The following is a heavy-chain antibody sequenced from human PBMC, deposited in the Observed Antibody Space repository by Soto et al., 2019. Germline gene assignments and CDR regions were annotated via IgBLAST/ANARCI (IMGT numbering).Heavy chain of an antibody. J-gene: IGHJ6*02. Sequence: PGESLKISCKGSGYSFTSYWISWVRQMPGKGLEWMGRIDPSDSYTNYSPSFQGHVTISADKSISTAYLQWSSLKASDTAMYYCARRRSSSPCYYYGMDVWGQGTTVTVSS. CDR3: ARRRSSSPCYYYGMDV. V-gene: IGHV5-10-1*01. CDR1: GYSFTSYW. D-gene: IGHD6-6*01. CDR2: IDPSDSYT.